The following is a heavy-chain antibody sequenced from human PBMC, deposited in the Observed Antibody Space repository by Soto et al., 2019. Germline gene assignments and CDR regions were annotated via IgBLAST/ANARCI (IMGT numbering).Heavy chain of an antibody. CDR3: ASDLGRTDLPSTEY. J-gene: IGHJ4*02. V-gene: IGHV4-34*01. Sequence: SETLSLTCAVYGGSFSGYYWSWIRQPPGKGLEWIGEINHSGSTNYNPSLKSRVTISVDTSKNQFSLKLTSVTAADTAVYYCASDLGRTDLPSTEYWGQGTQVTVAS. CDR2: INHSGST. CDR1: GGSFSGYY. D-gene: IGHD2-21*02.